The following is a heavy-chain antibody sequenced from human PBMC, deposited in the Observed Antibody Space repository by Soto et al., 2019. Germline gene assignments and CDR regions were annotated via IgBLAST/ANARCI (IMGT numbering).Heavy chain of an antibody. J-gene: IGHJ6*03. D-gene: IGHD3-10*01. V-gene: IGHV3-33*01. CDR3: ARGGSGRGESPSVYYYYYMDV. CDR1: GFTFSSYG. Sequence: GGSLRLSCAASGFTFSSYGMHWVRQAPGKGLEWVAVIWYDGSNKYYADSVKGRFTISRDNSKNTLYLQMNSLRAEDTAVYYCARGGSGRGESPSVYYYYYMDVWGKGTTVTVSS. CDR2: IWYDGSNK.